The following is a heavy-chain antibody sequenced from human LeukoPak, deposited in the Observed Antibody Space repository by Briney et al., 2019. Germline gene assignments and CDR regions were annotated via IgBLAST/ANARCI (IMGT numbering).Heavy chain of an antibody. D-gene: IGHD6-13*01. Sequence: AGGSLRLSCAASGFTFSSYAMSWVRQAPGKGLEWVSAISGSGGSTYYADSVKGRFTISRDKSKNTLYLQMSSLKTEDTAVYYCTRQQLVFDCWGQGTLVTVSS. J-gene: IGHJ4*02. CDR3: TRQQLVFDC. CDR2: ISGSGGST. V-gene: IGHV3-23*01. CDR1: GFTFSSYA.